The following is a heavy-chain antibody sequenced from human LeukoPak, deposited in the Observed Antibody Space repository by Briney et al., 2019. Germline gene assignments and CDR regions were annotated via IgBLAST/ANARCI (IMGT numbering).Heavy chain of an antibody. J-gene: IGHJ4*02. CDR2: IGAYNGNT. Sequence: ASVKVSCKASGYTFTSYGISWVRQAPGQGLEWMGWIGAYNGNTNYEQKLQGRVTMTTDTSTSTAYMELRSLRSDDTAVYYRARGLGSSGWWYFDHWGQGTLVTVSS. D-gene: IGHD6-19*01. V-gene: IGHV1-18*01. CDR3: ARGLGSSGWWYFDH. CDR1: GYTFTSYG.